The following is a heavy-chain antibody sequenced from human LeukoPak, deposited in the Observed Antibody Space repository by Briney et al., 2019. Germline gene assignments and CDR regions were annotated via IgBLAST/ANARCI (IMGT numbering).Heavy chain of an antibody. CDR2: IYTSGST. D-gene: IGHD6-13*01. J-gene: IGHJ5*02. CDR3: ARDPGYSSRTNWFDP. CDR1: GGSISTYY. Sequence: SETLSLTCTVSGGSISTYYWSWIRQPAGKGLEWIGRIYTSGSTNYNPSLKSRVTMSLDTSKNQFSLKLSSVTAADTAVYYCARDPGYSSRTNWFDPWGQGTLVTVSS. V-gene: IGHV4-4*07.